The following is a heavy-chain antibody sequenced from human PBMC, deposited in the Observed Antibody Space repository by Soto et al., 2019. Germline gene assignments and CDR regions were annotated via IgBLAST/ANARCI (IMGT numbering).Heavy chain of an antibody. CDR1: GFTFSSYA. Sequence: QVQLVESGGGVVQPGRSLRLSCAASGFTFSSYAMHWVRQAPGKGLEWVAVISYDGSNKYYADSVKGRFTISRDNSKNPLYLQMNRLRADDTAVYYCARDGGSGDGYNDGYWGQGTLVTVSS. D-gene: IGHD3-16*01. V-gene: IGHV3-30-3*01. CDR3: ARDGGSGDGYNDGY. J-gene: IGHJ4*02. CDR2: ISYDGSNK.